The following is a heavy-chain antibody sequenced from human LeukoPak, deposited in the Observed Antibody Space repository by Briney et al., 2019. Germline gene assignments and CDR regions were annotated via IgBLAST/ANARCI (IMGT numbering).Heavy chain of an antibody. CDR3: ARVVSGWVDY. CDR1: GGSISGYY. Sequence: SETLSLTCTVSGGSISGYYWSWIRQPPGKGLEWVGYIYYSGSTNYNPSLKSRITISVDTSKNQFSLKLSSVTAADTAVYYCARVVSGWVDYWGQGTLVTVSS. CDR2: IYYSGST. V-gene: IGHV4-59*01. D-gene: IGHD6-19*01. J-gene: IGHJ4*02.